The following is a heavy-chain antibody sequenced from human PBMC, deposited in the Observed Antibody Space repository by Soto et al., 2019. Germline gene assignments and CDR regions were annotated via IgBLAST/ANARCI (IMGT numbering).Heavy chain of an antibody. D-gene: IGHD1-1*01. J-gene: IGHJ6*02. CDR1: GGSVNSGGYH. Sequence: PSETLSLTCTVSGGSVNSGGYHWSWIRQHPGKGLEWIGDIYYSGSTYYNPSLKSRVTISIDTSTNHFSLHLSALTAADTAVYYSARDPSTNSNYYGMDVWGQGTTVTVSS. CDR3: ARDPSTNSNYYGMDV. V-gene: IGHV4-31*03. CDR2: IYYSGST.